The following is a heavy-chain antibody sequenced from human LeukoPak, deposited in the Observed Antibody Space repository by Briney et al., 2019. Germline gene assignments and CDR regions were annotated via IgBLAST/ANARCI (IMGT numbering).Heavy chain of an antibody. CDR3: ARAGPGWELLINYYYYYMDV. D-gene: IGHD1-26*01. V-gene: IGHV4-39*01. J-gene: IGHJ6*03. Sequence: PSETLSLTCTVSGGSISSSSYYWGWIRQPPGKGLEWIGSIYYSGSTYYNPSLKSRVTISVDTSKNQFSLKLSSVTAADTAVYYCARAGPGWELLINYYYYYMDVWGKGTTVTVSS. CDR1: GGSISSSSYY. CDR2: IYYSGST.